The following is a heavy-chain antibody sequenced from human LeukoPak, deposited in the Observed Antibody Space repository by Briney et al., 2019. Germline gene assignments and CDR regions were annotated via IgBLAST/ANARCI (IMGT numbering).Heavy chain of an antibody. J-gene: IGHJ6*03. CDR2: IRYDGSNK. CDR1: GFTFSSYG. V-gene: IGHV3-30*02. D-gene: IGHD3-3*01. CDR3: AKGKTLYYDFWSPDFYYYMDV. Sequence: PGGSLRLSCAASGFTFSSYGMHWVRQAPGKGLEWVAFIRYDGSNKYYADSVKGRFTISRDNSKNTLYLQMNSLRAEDTAVYYCAKGKTLYYDFWSPDFYYYMDVWGKGTTVTVSS.